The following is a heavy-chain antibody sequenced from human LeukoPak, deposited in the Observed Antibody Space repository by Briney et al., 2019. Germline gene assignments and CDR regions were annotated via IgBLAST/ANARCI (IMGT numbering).Heavy chain of an antibody. V-gene: IGHV3-48*03. CDR1: GFTFSSYE. Sequence: GSLRLSCAASGFTFSSYEMNWVRQAPGKGLEWVSYISSSGSTIYYADSVKGRFTISRDNAKNSLYLQMNSLRAEDTAVYYCAKISWDGRGTFYWGQGTLVTVSS. J-gene: IGHJ4*02. CDR2: ISSSGSTI. D-gene: IGHD2-15*01. CDR3: AKISWDGRGTFY.